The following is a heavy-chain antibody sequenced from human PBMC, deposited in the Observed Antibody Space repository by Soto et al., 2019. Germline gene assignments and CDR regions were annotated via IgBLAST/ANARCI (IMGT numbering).Heavy chain of an antibody. V-gene: IGHV3-9*01. D-gene: IGHD3-16*01. CDR3: AKEMITFGDFNYYYMDV. J-gene: IGHJ6*03. CDR2: ITWHSGTI. Sequence: EVQLVESGGGLVQPGRSLRLSCAASGFTFDQYTMHWVRQAPGKGLEWVSSITWHSGTIGYADSVKGRFTISRDNATNSVYLQMNSLRGEDTALYYCAKEMITFGDFNYYYMDVWGKGTTVTVSS. CDR1: GFTFDQYT.